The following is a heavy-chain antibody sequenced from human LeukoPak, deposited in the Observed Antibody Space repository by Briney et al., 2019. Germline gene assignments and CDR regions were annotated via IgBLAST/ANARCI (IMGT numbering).Heavy chain of an antibody. Sequence: SETLSLTCTVSGGSISSGGYYWSWIRQHPGKGLEWIGYIYYSGSTYYNPSLRSRVTISVDTSKNQFSLKLNSVTAADTAVYYCARVSRLYSSSWYDYAFDYWGQGTLVTVSS. V-gene: IGHV4-31*03. CDR1: GGSISSGGYY. D-gene: IGHD6-13*01. CDR2: IYYSGST. J-gene: IGHJ4*02. CDR3: ARVSRLYSSSWYDYAFDY.